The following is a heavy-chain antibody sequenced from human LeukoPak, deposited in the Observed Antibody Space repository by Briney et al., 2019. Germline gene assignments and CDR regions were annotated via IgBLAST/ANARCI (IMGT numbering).Heavy chain of an antibody. CDR1: GFSFSDHY. D-gene: IGHD3-22*01. Sequence: PGGSLRLSCAASGFSFSDHYMDWVRQAPGKGLQWVARSRNKVNSHTTEYAASVKGRFTISRDGSKNSLYLQMNSLQTEDTAVYFCTRGCYSERRGPCYYGMDVWGQGTTVTVSS. J-gene: IGHJ6*02. CDR2: SRNKVNSHTT. V-gene: IGHV3-72*01. CDR3: TRGCYSERRGPCYYGMDV.